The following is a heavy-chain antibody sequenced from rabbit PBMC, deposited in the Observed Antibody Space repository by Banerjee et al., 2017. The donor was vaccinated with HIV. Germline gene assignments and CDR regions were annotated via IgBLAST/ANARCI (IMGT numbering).Heavy chain of an antibody. CDR3: ARSHYAGYAWDL. CDR1: GFTFSSSYW. Sequence: QSLEESGGDLVKPGASLTLTCTASGFTFSSSYWMSWVRQAPGKGLEWIACIDAGSSGSTYYASWAKGRFTISKTSSTTVTLQMTSLTAADTATYFCARSHYAGYAWDLWGQGTLVTVS. CDR2: IDAGSSGST. D-gene: IGHD6-1*01. V-gene: IGHV1S40*01. J-gene: IGHJ3*01.